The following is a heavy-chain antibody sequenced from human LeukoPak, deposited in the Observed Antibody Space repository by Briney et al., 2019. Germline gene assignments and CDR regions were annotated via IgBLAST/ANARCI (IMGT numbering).Heavy chain of an antibody. CDR1: GGSISSSSYY. CDR3: ARQYYYDSGGFSTYFDY. CDR2: IYYSGST. D-gene: IGHD3-22*01. Sequence: SETLSLTCTVSGGSISSSSYYWGWIRQPPGKGLEWIGSIYYSGSTYYNPSLKSRVTISVDTSKNQFSLKLSSVTAADTAVYYCARQYYYDSGGFSTYFDYWGQGTLVTVSS. V-gene: IGHV4-39*07. J-gene: IGHJ4*02.